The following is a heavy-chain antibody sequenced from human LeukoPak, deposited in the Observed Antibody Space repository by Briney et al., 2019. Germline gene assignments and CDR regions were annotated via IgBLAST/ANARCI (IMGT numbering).Heavy chain of an antibody. Sequence: GGSLRLSCAASGFTFSSYTMSWVRQAPGKGLEWVSSISSSSSYISYADSMRGRFTISRDNAKNSLYLQMNSLRAEDTAVYYCARDKVAAAPGDYWGQGTLVTVSS. V-gene: IGHV3-21*01. CDR2: ISSSSSYI. CDR3: ARDKVAAAPGDY. CDR1: GFTFSSYT. D-gene: IGHD2-2*01. J-gene: IGHJ4*02.